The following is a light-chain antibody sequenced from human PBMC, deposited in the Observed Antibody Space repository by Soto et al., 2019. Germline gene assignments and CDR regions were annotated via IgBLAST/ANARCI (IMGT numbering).Light chain of an antibody. V-gene: IGKV1-39*01. CDR3: QQSHSNPLT. CDR1: QSITTY. J-gene: IGKJ4*01. Sequence: DIQLTQSPSSLSASVGDRVTIACRASQSITTYLSWYQQKEGKAPKLLIYAASSLQSGVPSRFSGSGSGTDFTLTISSLQPEDFATYYCQQSHSNPLTFGGGTKVDI. CDR2: AAS.